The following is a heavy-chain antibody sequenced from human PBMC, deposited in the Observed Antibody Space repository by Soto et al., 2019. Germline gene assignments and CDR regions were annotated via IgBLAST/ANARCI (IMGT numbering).Heavy chain of an antibody. CDR1: GFTFSSYG. Sequence: PGGSLRLSCAASGFTFSSYGMHWVRQAPGKGLEWVAVISYDGSNKYYADSVKGRFTISRDNSKNTLYLQMNSLRAEDTAVYYCAKDRGRLQPYYYYGMDVWGQGTTVTVSS. CDR2: ISYDGSNK. CDR3: AKDRGRLQPYYYYGMDV. J-gene: IGHJ6*02. D-gene: IGHD6-25*01. V-gene: IGHV3-30*18.